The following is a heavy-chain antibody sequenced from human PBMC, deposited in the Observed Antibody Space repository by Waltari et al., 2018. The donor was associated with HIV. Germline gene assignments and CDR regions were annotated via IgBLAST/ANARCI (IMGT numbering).Heavy chain of an antibody. CDR3: LLGSHYYDTTSYYEV. D-gene: IGHD3-22*01. V-gene: IGHV1-69*02. J-gene: IGHJ4*02. Sequence: QVQLVQSGPAWKRPGSSVKVSCTPYGGSLGAHQITGGRQAPGQGFEWLASPAPSVESKVSSQKVSGSVSLTADKSTTTALMDLAGLTADDTGNYYCLLGSHYYDTTSYYEVWGPGTLVVVS. CDR1: GGSLGAHQ. CDR2: PAPSVESK.